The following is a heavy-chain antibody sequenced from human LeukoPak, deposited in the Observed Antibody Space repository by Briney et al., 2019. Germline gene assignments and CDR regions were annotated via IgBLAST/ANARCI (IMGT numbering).Heavy chain of an antibody. D-gene: IGHD5-18*01. J-gene: IGHJ1*01. CDR1: GFTFNGYS. Sequence: PGGSLRLSCAASGFTFNGYSMSWIRQAPGKGLEWISYITGSGSTIYYADSVKGRFTISRDNAKNSLYLQMNSLRAEDTAVYYCASRRGYSSLYFQHWGQGTLVTVSS. CDR2: ITGSGSTI. V-gene: IGHV3-11*01. CDR3: ASRRGYSSLYFQH.